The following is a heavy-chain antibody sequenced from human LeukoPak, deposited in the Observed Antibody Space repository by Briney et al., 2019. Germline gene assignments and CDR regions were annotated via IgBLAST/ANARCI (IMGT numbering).Heavy chain of an antibody. CDR2: INPSGGST. J-gene: IGHJ5*02. V-gene: IGHV1-46*01. CDR3: AATLYGSGSSYNWFDP. CDR1: GYTFTSYY. D-gene: IGHD3-10*01. Sequence: ASVKVSCKASGYTFTSYYMHWVRQAPGQGLEWMGIINPSGGSTNYAQKFQGRVTITTDESTSTAYMELSSLRSEDTAVYYCAATLYGSGSSYNWFDPWGQGTLVTVSS.